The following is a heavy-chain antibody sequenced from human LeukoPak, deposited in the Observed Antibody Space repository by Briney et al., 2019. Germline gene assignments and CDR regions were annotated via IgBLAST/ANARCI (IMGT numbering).Heavy chain of an antibody. J-gene: IGHJ5*02. CDR2: IYHSGRT. V-gene: IGHV4-38-2*02. D-gene: IGHD3-10*01. CDR3: ASSYGSEKDNWFDP. Sequence: SETLSLTCTVSGYSISSGYYWGWIRQPPGKGLEWIGSIYHSGRTFYNPSLKSRVTISVDTSKNQFSLKLSSVTAADTAVYYCASSYGSEKDNWFDPWGQGTLVTVSS. CDR1: GYSISSGYY.